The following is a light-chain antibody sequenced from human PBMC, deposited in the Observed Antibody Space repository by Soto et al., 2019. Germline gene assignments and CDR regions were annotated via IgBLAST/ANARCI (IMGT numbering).Light chain of an antibody. V-gene: IGKV1-5*03. Sequence: DIQMTKSPSTLSASVVDIVSITCRASQSISSWLAWYQQKPGKAPKLLIYKASTLEGGVPSRFSGSGSGTEFTLTISSLQPDDFATYYCQQYNSPWAFGQGTKV. J-gene: IGKJ1*01. CDR2: KAS. CDR1: QSISSW. CDR3: QQYNSPWA.